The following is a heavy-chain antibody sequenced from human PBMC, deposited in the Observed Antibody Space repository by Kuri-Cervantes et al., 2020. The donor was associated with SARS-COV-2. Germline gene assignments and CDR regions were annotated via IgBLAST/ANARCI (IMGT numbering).Heavy chain of an antibody. Sequence: GGSLRLSCAASGFTFSSYATSWVRQAPGKGLEWVSAISGSGGSTYYADSVKGRFTISRDNSKNTLYLQMNSLRAEDTAVYYCAYGTYYDILTGYLDFDYWGQGTLVTVSS. CDR3: AYGTYYDILTGYLDFDY. CDR2: ISGSGGST. CDR1: GFTFSSYA. V-gene: IGHV3-23*01. D-gene: IGHD3-9*01. J-gene: IGHJ4*02.